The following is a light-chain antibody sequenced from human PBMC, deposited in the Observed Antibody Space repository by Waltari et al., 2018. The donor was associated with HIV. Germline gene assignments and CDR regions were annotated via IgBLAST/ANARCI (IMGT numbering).Light chain of an antibody. J-gene: IGLJ2*01. CDR1: SRDVGGYNY. Sequence: QSALTQPASVSGSPGQSITISCTGTSRDVGGYNYVSWYQHHPGKAPKLMIYDVSNRPAGVSNRFSGSKAGNKASLTISGLQAEDEADYYCNSYTTSSTRHVVFGGGTKLTVL. CDR2: DVS. CDR3: NSYTTSSTRHVV. V-gene: IGLV2-14*03.